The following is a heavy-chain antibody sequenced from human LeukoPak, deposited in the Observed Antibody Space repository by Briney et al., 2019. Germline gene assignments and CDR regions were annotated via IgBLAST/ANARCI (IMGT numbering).Heavy chain of an antibody. Sequence: SETLSLTCAVYGGPFSGYYWSWIRQPPGKGLEWIGEINHSGSTNYNPSLKSRVTISVDTSKNQFSLKLSSVTAADTAVYYCARVRELLPDYWGQGTLVTVSS. CDR2: INHSGST. CDR1: GGPFSGYY. V-gene: IGHV4-34*01. D-gene: IGHD1-26*01. CDR3: ARVRELLPDY. J-gene: IGHJ4*02.